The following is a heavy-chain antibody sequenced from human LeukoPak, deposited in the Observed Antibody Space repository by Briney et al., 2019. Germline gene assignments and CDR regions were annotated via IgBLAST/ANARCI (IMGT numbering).Heavy chain of an antibody. CDR2: INGGSGNT. D-gene: IGHD3-22*01. V-gene: IGHV1-3*01. CDR1: GYSFSDYY. J-gene: IGHJ4*02. CDR3: ANPRYDSSGYYYVD. Sequence: ASVKVSCKASGYSFSDYYVHWLRQAPGQRLDWMGWINGGSGNTKYSPEFQGRVTITRDTSASTAYMELSSLRSEDTAVYYCANPRYDSSGYYYVDWGQGTLVTVSS.